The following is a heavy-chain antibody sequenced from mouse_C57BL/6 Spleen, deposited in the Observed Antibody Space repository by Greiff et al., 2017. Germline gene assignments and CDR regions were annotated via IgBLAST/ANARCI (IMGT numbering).Heavy chain of an antibody. V-gene: IGHV5-17*01. Sequence: EVKLVESGGGLVKPGGSLKLSCAASGFTFSDYGMHWVRQAPEKGLEWVSYISSGSSTIYYADTVKGRFTISRDNAKNTLFLQMTRLRSEDTAMYYCARDGYYAMDYWGQGTSVTVSS. CDR2: ISSGSSTI. D-gene: IGHD2-3*01. J-gene: IGHJ4*01. CDR1: GFTFSDYG. CDR3: ARDGYYAMDY.